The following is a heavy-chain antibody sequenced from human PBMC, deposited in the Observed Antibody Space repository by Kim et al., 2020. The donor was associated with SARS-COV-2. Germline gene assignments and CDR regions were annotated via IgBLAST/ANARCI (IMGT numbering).Heavy chain of an antibody. CDR1: GFSLSSSGVG. D-gene: IGHD4-17*01. CDR2: IYWDDDK. Sequence: SGPTLVKTTQTLTLTCTFSGFSLSSSGVGVGWIRQPPGKALEWLALIYWDDDKRYSPSLKSRLTITKDTSKNQVVLRMTNMDPVDTATYYCAYSDYGERYNWFDPWGQGTLVTVSS. V-gene: IGHV2-5*02. CDR3: AYSDYGERYNWFDP. J-gene: IGHJ5*02.